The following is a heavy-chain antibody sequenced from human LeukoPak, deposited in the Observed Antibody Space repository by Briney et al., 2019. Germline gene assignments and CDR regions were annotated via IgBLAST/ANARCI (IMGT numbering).Heavy chain of an antibody. CDR3: ARGGLAYCGGDC. CDR1: GYTFTSYD. J-gene: IGHJ4*02. Sequence: ASVKVSCKASGYTFTSYDINWVRQATGQGLEWMGWMNPNSGNTGYAQKFQGRVTMTRNTSISTAYMELSSLRSADTAVYYCARGGLAYCGGDCWGQGTLVTVSS. V-gene: IGHV1-8*01. D-gene: IGHD2-21*01. CDR2: MNPNSGNT.